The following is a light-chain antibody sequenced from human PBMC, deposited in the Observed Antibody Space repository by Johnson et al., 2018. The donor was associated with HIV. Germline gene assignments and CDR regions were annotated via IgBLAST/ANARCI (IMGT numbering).Light chain of an antibody. CDR3: ETWDNSLLAYV. Sequence: QSVLTQPPSASGTPGQRVTISCSGSSSNIGSSPVNWYQQLPGTAPKLLIYRNNQRPSGVPDRFSGSKSGTSATLGITGLQTGDEADYYCETWDNSLLAYVFGTGTKVTFL. V-gene: IGLV1-44*01. J-gene: IGLJ1*01. CDR1: SSNIGSSP. CDR2: RNN.